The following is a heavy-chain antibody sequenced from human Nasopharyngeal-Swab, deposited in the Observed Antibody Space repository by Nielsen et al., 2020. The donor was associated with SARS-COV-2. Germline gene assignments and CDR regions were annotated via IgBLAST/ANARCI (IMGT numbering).Heavy chain of an antibody. Sequence: SVKVSCKASGYTFTSYDINWVRQAPGQGLEWMGGIIPILGIANYAQKFQGRVTITADKSTSTAYMELSSLRSEDTAVYYCARVGTPRSYYYYYGMDVWGQGTTVTVSS. CDR3: ARVGTPRSYYYYYGMDV. V-gene: IGHV1-69*10. CDR1: GYTFTSYD. J-gene: IGHJ6*02. CDR2: IIPILGIA. D-gene: IGHD1/OR15-1a*01.